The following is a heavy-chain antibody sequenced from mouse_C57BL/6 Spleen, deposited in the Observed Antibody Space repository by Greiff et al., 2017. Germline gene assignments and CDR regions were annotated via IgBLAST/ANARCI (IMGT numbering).Heavy chain of an antibody. J-gene: IGHJ2*01. CDR1: GYTFTSYW. CDR2: INPSDSET. D-gene: IGHD1-1*01. V-gene: IGHV1-61*01. Sequence: QVQLQQPGAELVRPGSSVKLSCKASGYTFTSYWMDWVKQRPGQGLEWIGNINPSDSETHYNQKFKDKATLTVDKSSSTAYMQLSSLTSEYSAVSYCASSNCDDSSSDDWGQGTTLTVSS. CDR3: ASSNCDDSSSDD.